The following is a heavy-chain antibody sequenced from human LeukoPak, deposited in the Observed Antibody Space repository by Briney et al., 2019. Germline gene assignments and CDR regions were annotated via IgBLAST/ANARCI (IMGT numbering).Heavy chain of an antibody. J-gene: IGHJ1*01. D-gene: IGHD1-26*01. CDR3: ARGVLGATTYFQQ. CDR1: GYTFTTYG. Sequence: GASVTVSCKASGYTFTTYGISWVRQGPGQGLEWMGWISAYNGNTNYAQNFQGRVTMTTDTSTSTAYMELRSLRSDDTAVYFCARGVLGATTYFQQWGQGTLVTVSS. CDR2: ISAYNGNT. V-gene: IGHV1-18*01.